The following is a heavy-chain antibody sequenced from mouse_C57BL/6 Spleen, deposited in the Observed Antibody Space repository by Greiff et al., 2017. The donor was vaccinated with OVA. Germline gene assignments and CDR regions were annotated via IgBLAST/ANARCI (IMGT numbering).Heavy chain of an antibody. CDR2: IDPNSGGT. CDR1: GYPFTSYW. J-gene: IGHJ4*01. Sequence: QVQLQQPGAELVKPGASVKLSCKASGYPFTSYWMHWVKQRPGRGLEWLGRIDPNSGGTKYNEKFKSKATLTVDKPSSTAYMQLSSLTSEDSAVYYCARSFYDYDGTHYAMDYWGQGTSVTVSS. V-gene: IGHV1-72*01. CDR3: ARSFYDYDGTHYAMDY. D-gene: IGHD2-4*01.